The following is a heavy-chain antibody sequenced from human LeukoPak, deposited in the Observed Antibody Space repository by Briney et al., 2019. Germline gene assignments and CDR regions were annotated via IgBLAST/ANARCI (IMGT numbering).Heavy chain of an antibody. D-gene: IGHD5-18*01. CDR2: ISYDGSNK. V-gene: IGHV3-30-3*01. CDR1: GFTFSSYA. J-gene: IGHJ4*02. Sequence: GRSLRLSCSASGFTFSSYAMHWVRQAPGKGLEWVAVISYDGSNKYYADSVKGRFTISRDNSKNTLYLQMNSLRAEDTAVYYCASPGRWIQLWWVHWGQGTLVTVSS. CDR3: ASPGRWIQLWWVH.